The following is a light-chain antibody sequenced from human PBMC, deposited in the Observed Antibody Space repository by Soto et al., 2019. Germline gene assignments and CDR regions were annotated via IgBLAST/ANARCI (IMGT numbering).Light chain of an antibody. V-gene: IGKV3-11*01. Sequence: EIVLTQSPATLSLSPGERATLSCRASQSVSSYLAWYQQKPGQAPRLLISDASNRATGIPARFSGSGSGTDLTLTISSLEPEDFAVYYCQQRSNWPPYTFGQGTKLESK. CDR1: QSVSSY. CDR3: QQRSNWPPYT. J-gene: IGKJ2*01. CDR2: DAS.